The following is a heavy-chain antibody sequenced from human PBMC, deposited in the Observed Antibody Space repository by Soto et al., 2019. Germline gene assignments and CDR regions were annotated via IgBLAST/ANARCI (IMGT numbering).Heavy chain of an antibody. Sequence: QVQMVQSGAEVKKPGASVKVSCKASGYTFTSYGISWVRQAPGQGLEWMGGISGYNGNTKYAQKVQGRVTLTTDTSTSTAYMELRSLQSDDTAVYYCARDTMVDSIGFETFDLWGKGTAVNVSS. V-gene: IGHV1-18*04. J-gene: IGHJ5*02. D-gene: IGHD3-10*01. CDR3: ARDTMVDSIGFETFDL. CDR2: ISGYNGNT. CDR1: GYTFTSYG.